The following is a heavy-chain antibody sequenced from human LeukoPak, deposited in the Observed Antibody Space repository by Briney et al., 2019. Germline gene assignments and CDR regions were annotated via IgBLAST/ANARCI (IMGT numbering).Heavy chain of an antibody. J-gene: IGHJ2*01. Sequence: PGGSLRLSCAAAGFSFKSYSMNWVRQAPGKGLEWVSFITSTSSDLLYADSVKGRFTVSRDNARNSLYLQMNSLRAEDTALYYCAKSQAYYYDATRPWYFDLWGRGTLVTVSS. CDR2: ITSTSSDL. CDR1: GFSFKSYS. D-gene: IGHD3-22*01. V-gene: IGHV3-21*04. CDR3: AKSQAYYYDATRPWYFDL.